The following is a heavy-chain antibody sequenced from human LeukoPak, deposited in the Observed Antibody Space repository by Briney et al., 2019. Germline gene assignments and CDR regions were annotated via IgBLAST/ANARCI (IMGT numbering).Heavy chain of an antibody. CDR3: ARHAGYSGYVPFDY. Sequence: SETLSLTCTVSGYSISSGYYWGWIRPPPGKGLEWIGSIYHSGSTYYNPSLKSRVTISVDTSKNQFSLKLSSVTAADTAVYYCARHAGYSGYVPFDYWGQGTLVTVSS. D-gene: IGHD5-12*01. CDR1: GYSISSGYY. V-gene: IGHV4-38-2*02. CDR2: IYHSGST. J-gene: IGHJ4*02.